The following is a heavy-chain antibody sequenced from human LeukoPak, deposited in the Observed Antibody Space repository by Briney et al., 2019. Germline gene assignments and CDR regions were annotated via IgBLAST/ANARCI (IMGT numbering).Heavy chain of an antibody. J-gene: IGHJ4*02. CDR2: IIPIFGTA. D-gene: IGHD5-18*01. Sequence: SVKVSCKASGGTFSSYAISWVRQAPGQGLEWMGGIIPIFGTANYAQKFQGRVTITADESTSTAYMELSSLRADDTAVYYCATGRPRDTVLVPVPTFDYWGQGTLVTVSS. CDR1: GGTFSSYA. V-gene: IGHV1-69*13. CDR3: ATGRPRDTVLVPVPTFDY.